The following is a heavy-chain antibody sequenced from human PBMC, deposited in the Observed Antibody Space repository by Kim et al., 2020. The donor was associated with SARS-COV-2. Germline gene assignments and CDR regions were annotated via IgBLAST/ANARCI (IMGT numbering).Heavy chain of an antibody. CDR1: GGSISSSSYY. V-gene: IGHV4-39*07. D-gene: IGHD5-18*01. Sequence: SETLSLTCTVSGGSISSSSYYWGWIRQPPGKGLEWIGSIYYSGSTYYNPSLKSRVTISVDTSKNQFSLKLSSVTAADTAVYYCASVDTAMVKAYYFDYWGQGTLVTVSS. J-gene: IGHJ4*02. CDR2: IYYSGST. CDR3: ASVDTAMVKAYYFDY.